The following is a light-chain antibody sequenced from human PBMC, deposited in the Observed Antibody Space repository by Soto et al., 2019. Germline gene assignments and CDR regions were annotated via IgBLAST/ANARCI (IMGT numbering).Light chain of an antibody. CDR1: QSVSAN. Sequence: EIVMAQSPATLSVSPGERATLSCRASQSVSANLAWYQQKPGQAPRLLIYGAFTRATGAPARFSGSDSGTEFTLTISSLQSEDFAVYYCQQYNSWPLTFGGGTTVEIK. V-gene: IGKV3-15*01. CDR3: QQYNSWPLT. J-gene: IGKJ4*01. CDR2: GAF.